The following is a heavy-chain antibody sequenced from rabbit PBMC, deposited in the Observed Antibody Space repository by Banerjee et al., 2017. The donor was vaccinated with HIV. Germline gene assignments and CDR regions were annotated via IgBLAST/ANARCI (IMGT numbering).Heavy chain of an antibody. Sequence: QQQLEESGGGLVKPGGTLTLTCKASGIDFSSYSYMCWVRQAPGKGLELIACIYTSSGSTWYASWVSGRFTITRSTSLNTVTLQLNSLTAADTATYFCARYGGAAGYNYFNLWGPGTLVTVS. V-gene: IGHV1S43*01. CDR2: IYTSSGST. CDR3: ARYGGAAGYNYFNL. J-gene: IGHJ4*01. D-gene: IGHD7-1*01. CDR1: GIDFSSYSY.